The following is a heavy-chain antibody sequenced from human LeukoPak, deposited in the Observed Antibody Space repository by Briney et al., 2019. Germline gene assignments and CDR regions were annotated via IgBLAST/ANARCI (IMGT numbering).Heavy chain of an antibody. CDR2: ISGSGGST. J-gene: IGHJ3*02. CDR3: AKGGGGHYDILTGYYHGAFDI. D-gene: IGHD3-9*01. Sequence: PGGSLRLSCAASGFTFSSYAMSWVRQAPGKGLEWVSAISGSGGSTYYADSVKGRFTISRDNSKNTLYLQMNSLRAEDTAVYYFAKGGGGHYDILTGYYHGAFDIWGQGTMVTVSS. CDR1: GFTFSSYA. V-gene: IGHV3-23*01.